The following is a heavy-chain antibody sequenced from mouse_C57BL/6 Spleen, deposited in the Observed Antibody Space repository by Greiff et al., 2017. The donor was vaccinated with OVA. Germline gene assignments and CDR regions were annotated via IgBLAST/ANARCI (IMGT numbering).Heavy chain of an antibody. CDR3: TTFYGSSYDWYFDV. CDR2: IDPENGDT. D-gene: IGHD1-1*01. V-gene: IGHV14-4*01. Sequence: VHVKQSGAELVRPGASVKLSCTASGFNIKDDYMHWVKQRPEQGLEWIGWIDPENGDTEYASKFQGKATITADTSSNTAYLQLSSLTSEDTAFYYCTTFYGSSYDWYFDVWGTGTTVTVSS. CDR1: GFNIKDDY. J-gene: IGHJ1*03.